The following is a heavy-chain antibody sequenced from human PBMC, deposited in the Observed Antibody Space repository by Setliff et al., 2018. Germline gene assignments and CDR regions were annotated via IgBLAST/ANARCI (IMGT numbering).Heavy chain of an antibody. CDR3: ARESGIQLWLGNYYYYYYMDV. CDR2: ISGYNGNT. CDR1: GYTFINYG. Sequence: ASVKVSCKPSGYTFINYGLSWMRQAPGQGLEWMGWISGYNGNTDYAQNLQGRVTMTIDTSTSTAYMELRSLRSDDTAVYYCARESGIQLWLGNYYYYYYMDVWGKGTTVTVSS. J-gene: IGHJ6*03. V-gene: IGHV1-18*01. D-gene: IGHD5-18*01.